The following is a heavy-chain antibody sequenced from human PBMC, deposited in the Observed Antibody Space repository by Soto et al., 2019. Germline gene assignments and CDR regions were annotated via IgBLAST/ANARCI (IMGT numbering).Heavy chain of an antibody. D-gene: IGHD3-9*01. Sequence: EIQLLESGGKLVRPGGSLRLSCEASGFTFKKYAMSWVRQAPGEGLQWVSSISAGSGGIYYADSVKGRFTISRDNSRNTLYLQMNSLRVDDTAMYYCAKDSDGYFDCQVLGGQGTLVAVSS. CDR3: AKDSDGYFDCQVL. J-gene: IGHJ4*02. CDR1: GFTFKKYA. CDR2: ISAGSGGI. V-gene: IGHV3-23*01.